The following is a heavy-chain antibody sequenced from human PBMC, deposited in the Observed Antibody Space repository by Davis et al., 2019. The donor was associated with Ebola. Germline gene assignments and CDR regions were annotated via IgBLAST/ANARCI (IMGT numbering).Heavy chain of an antibody. CDR3: VRDMYGVREY. J-gene: IGHJ4*02. CDR1: GFTFSSYA. CDR2: INSDGSST. V-gene: IGHV3-74*01. D-gene: IGHD2-8*01. Sequence: GESLKISCAASGFTFSSYAMSWVRQAPGKGLEWVSRINSDGSSTSYADSVKGRFTISRDNAKNTLYLQMNSLRAEDTAVYYCVRDMYGVREYWGQGILVAVSS.